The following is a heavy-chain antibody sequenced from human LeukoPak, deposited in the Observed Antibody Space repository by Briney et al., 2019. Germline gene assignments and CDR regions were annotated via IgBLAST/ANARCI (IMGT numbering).Heavy chain of an antibody. V-gene: IGHV3-53*01. CDR2: IYSDNT. D-gene: IGHD3-22*01. J-gene: IGHJ4*02. Sequence: GGSLRLSCTVSGFTVSSNSMSWVRQAPGKGLEWVSFIYSDNTHYADSVKGRFTISRDNAKKSLYLQMNSLRAEDTAVYYCARDQEVVVITRSFDYWGQGTLVTVSS. CDR3: ARDQEVVVITRSFDY. CDR1: GFTVSSNS.